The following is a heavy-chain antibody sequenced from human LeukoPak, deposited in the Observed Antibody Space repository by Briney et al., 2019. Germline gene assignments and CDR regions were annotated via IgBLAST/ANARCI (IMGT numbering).Heavy chain of an antibody. V-gene: IGHV4-39*07. CDR3: ARTSAVADSDAFDI. Sequence: SETLSLTCTVSGGSISSSSYYWGWIRQPPGKGLEWIGSIYYSGSTYYNPSLKSRVTISVDTSKNQLSLKLSSVTAADTAVYYCARTSAVADSDAFDIWGQGTMVTVSS. D-gene: IGHD6-19*01. CDR1: GGSISSSSYY. J-gene: IGHJ3*02. CDR2: IYYSGST.